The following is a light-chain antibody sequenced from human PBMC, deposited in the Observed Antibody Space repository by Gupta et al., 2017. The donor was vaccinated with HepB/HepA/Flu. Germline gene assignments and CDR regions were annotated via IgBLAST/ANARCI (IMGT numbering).Light chain of an antibody. Sequence: IQMTQSPSSLSASVGDRVTISCRASQSMANYLNWYQQKSGEAPKILIYGASTLESGVPSRFSGSGFRTDFTLTISNLQPEDFATYYCQQSYSTPYTFGPGTKVDLK. CDR2: GAS. J-gene: IGKJ3*01. CDR1: QSMANY. CDR3: QQSYSTPYT. V-gene: IGKV1-39*01.